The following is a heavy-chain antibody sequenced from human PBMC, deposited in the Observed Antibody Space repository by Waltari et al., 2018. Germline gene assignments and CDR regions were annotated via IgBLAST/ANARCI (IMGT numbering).Heavy chain of an antibody. CDR1: GFSVSSNY. Sequence: EVQLVESGGGLVQPGGSLRLSCAASGFSVSSNYMSWVRQAPGKGLEWLSVIYSGGTTHYADSVRGRFTISRHNSNNTLYRQMNSLRPEDTAVYYCAREYYYYYHGMDVWGQGTTVTVS. CDR2: IYSGGTT. J-gene: IGHJ6*02. V-gene: IGHV3-53*04. CDR3: AREYYYYYHGMDV.